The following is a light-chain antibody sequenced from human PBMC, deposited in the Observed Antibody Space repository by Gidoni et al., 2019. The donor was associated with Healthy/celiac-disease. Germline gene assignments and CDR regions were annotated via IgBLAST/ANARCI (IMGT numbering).Light chain of an antibody. CDR3: QQSYSTLYT. CDR1: QSISSY. V-gene: IGKV1-39*01. Sequence: DIQMTQSPSSLSASVGDRVTITCRASQSISSYLNWNQQKPGKAPKLLIYAASSLQSGVSSRFSGSGSGTDFTLTISSLQPEDFATYYCQQSYSTLYTFGQGTKLEIK. CDR2: AAS. J-gene: IGKJ2*01.